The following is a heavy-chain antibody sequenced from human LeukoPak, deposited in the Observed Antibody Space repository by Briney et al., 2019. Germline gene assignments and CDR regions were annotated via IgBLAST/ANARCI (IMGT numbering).Heavy chain of an antibody. V-gene: IGHV1-18*01. CDR3: AKAYCGGDCYSNWFDP. CDR2: ISAYNGNT. CDR1: GYTFTSYG. Sequence: ASVKVSCKASGYTFTSYGISWVRQAPGQGLEWMGWISAYNGNTNYAQKLQGRVTMTTDTSTSTAYMELRGLRSDDTAVYYCAKAYCGGDCYSNWFDPWGQGTLVTVSS. J-gene: IGHJ5*02. D-gene: IGHD2-21*02.